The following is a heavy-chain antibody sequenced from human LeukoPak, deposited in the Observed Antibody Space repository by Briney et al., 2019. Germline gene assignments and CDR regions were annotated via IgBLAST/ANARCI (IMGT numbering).Heavy chain of an antibody. CDR3: ASHYYDSSGTFDAFDI. D-gene: IGHD3-22*01. V-gene: IGHV1-2*02. CDR1: GYTFTSYY. Sequence: ASVKVSCKASGYTFTSYYMHWVRQAPGQGLEWMGWINPNSGGTNYAQKFQGRVTMTRDTSISTAYMELSRLRSDDTAVYYCASHYYDSSGTFDAFDIWGQGTMVTVSS. CDR2: INPNSGGT. J-gene: IGHJ3*02.